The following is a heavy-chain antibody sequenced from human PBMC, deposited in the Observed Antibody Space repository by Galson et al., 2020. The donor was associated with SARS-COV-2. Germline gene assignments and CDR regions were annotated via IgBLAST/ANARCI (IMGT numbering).Heavy chain of an antibody. CDR1: GYTPIEVP. Sequence: ASVKVSCKVSGYTPIEVPMHWARQAPGKGLEWMGSFEPADGETVYSPQFQGRVTMTEDRSTGTAYMGLSSLRSEDTAVYYCATPSYVIVVIYAFAFWGQGTVVTVSS. D-gene: IGHD2-15*01. CDR3: ATPSYVIVVIYAFAF. J-gene: IGHJ3*01. V-gene: IGHV1-24*01. CDR2: FEPADGET.